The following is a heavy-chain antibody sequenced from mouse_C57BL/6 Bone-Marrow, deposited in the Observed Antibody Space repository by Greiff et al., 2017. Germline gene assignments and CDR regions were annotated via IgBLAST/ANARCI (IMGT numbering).Heavy chain of an antibody. J-gene: IGHJ2*01. CDR2: IDPENGDT. V-gene: IGHV14-4*01. CDR1: GFNIKDDY. CDR3: TTDLTTVVG. Sequence: VQLQQSGAELVRPGASVKLSCTASGFNIKDDYMHWVKQRPEQGLEWIGWIDPENGDTEYASKFQGKATITSDTSANTDYLQLCSLTSEDTAVYYCTTDLTTVVGGGQGTTLTVAS. D-gene: IGHD1-1*01.